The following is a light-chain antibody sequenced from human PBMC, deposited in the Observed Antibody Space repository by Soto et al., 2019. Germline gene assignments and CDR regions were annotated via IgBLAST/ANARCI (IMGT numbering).Light chain of an antibody. CDR2: GAS. V-gene: IGKV3-20*01. J-gene: IGKJ1*01. CDR1: QSLSSTY. CDR3: QQFSSSPWT. Sequence: IVLTQSPGTLSLSPGERATLSCRASQSLSSTYLVWYQQKAGQAPRLLIYGASVRATGIPDRFSGSGSGTDFTRTISRLEPEDFGMFYCQQFSSSPWTFGKGTKVEIK.